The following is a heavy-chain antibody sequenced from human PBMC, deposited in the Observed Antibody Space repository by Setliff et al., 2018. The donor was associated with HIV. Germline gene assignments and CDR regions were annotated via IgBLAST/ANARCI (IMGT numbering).Heavy chain of an antibody. Sequence: PSETLSLTCTVSGGSINSHYWSWARQPPGKGLEWIGSIYYSRNTNYNPSLKSRVTISVETSKNQFSLNLNSVTAADTAVYYCARDPGGLYCTSASCQGGCFDPWGQGTLVTVSS. J-gene: IGHJ5*02. CDR2: IYYSRNT. CDR1: GGSINSHY. CDR3: ARDPGGLYCTSASCQGGCFDP. D-gene: IGHD2-2*01. V-gene: IGHV4-59*11.